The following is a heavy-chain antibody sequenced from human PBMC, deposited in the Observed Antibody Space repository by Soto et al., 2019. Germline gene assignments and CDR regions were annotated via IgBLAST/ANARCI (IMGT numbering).Heavy chain of an antibody. J-gene: IGHJ4*02. Sequence: SETVSLTCTVSGGSISSYYWSWIRQPPGKGLEWIGYIYYSGSTNYNPSLKSRVTISVDTSKNQFSLKLSSVTAADTAVYYCARDKYYFDYWGQGTLVTVSS. CDR2: IYYSGST. CDR3: ARDKYYFDY. CDR1: GGSISSYY. V-gene: IGHV4-59*01.